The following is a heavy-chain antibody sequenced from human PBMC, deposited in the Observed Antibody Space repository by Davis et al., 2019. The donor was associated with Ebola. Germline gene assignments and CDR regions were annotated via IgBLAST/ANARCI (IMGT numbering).Heavy chain of an antibody. J-gene: IGHJ3*02. CDR1: GGSISSGGYS. Sequence: MPSETLSLTCAVSGGSISSGGYSWSWIRQPPGKGLEWLGDISHSGHTYYNPSLRSRLTISVDTSKNHFSLKLSSVTAADTAVYYCARDMYYYDSSGYHRGAFDIWGQGKMVTVSS. D-gene: IGHD3-22*01. V-gene: IGHV4-30-2*01. CDR2: ISHSGHT. CDR3: ARDMYYYDSSGYHRGAFDI.